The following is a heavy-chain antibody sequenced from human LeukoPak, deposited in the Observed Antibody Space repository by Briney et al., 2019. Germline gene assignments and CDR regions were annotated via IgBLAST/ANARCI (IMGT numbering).Heavy chain of an antibody. J-gene: IGHJ6*04. CDR1: GGSFSGYY. V-gene: IGHV4-34*01. D-gene: IGHD3-10*01. CDR2: INHSGST. CDR3: AIGSRADYYYGMDV. Sequence: PSETLSLTCAVYGGSFSGYYWSWLRQPPGKGLEWIGEINHSGSTNYNPSLKSRVTISVDTSKNQFSLKLSSVTAADTAVYYCAIGSRADYYYGMDVWGKGTTVTVSS.